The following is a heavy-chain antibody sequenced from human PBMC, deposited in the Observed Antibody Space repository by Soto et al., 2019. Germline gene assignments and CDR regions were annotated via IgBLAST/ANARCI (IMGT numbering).Heavy chain of an antibody. D-gene: IGHD6-19*01. CDR2: INLDGSEK. CDR1: GFTFSDYW. Sequence: GGSLRLSCAASGFTFSDYWMSWVRQTPGKGLEWVGNINLDGSEKYYADSVKGRFTFSRDNAKNSLYLQMNSLRAEDTAVYYCARRSSGWYFDYWGQGTLVTVSS. CDR3: ARRSSGWYFDY. V-gene: IGHV3-7*05. J-gene: IGHJ4*02.